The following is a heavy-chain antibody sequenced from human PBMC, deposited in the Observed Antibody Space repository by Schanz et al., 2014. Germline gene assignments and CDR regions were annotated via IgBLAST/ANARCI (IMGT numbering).Heavy chain of an antibody. J-gene: IGHJ4*02. CDR3: VRDELLWFGEVLSLDY. Sequence: EVHLLESGGGLVEPGGSLRLSCATSGFSLDIFAVSWVRQAPGKGLEWVSSISGTGGDDTYYADSVKGRFTISRDNSKNTLFLQMNSLRAEDTALYYCVRDELLWFGEVLSLDYWGQGALVTVSS. CDR1: GFSLDIFA. D-gene: IGHD3-10*01. V-gene: IGHV3-23*01. CDR2: ISGTGGDDT.